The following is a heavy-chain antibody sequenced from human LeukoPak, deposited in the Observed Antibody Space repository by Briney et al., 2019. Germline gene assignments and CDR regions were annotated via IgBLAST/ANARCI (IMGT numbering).Heavy chain of an antibody. CDR3: ASRITGTIWGYFDY. V-gene: IGHV3-48*01. Sequence: GGSLRLSCAASGFTFSSYSMNWVRQAPGKGLEWVSYISSSSSTIYYADSVKGRFTISRDNAKNSLYLQMNSLRAEDTAVYYCASRITGTIWGYFDYWGQGTLVTVSS. J-gene: IGHJ4*02. CDR1: GFTFSSYS. D-gene: IGHD1-7*01. CDR2: ISSSSSTI.